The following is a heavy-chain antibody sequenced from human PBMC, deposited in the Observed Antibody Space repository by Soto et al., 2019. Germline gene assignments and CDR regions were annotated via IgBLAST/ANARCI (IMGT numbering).Heavy chain of an antibody. CDR3: TIEGAYPGPDFDY. J-gene: IGHJ4*02. V-gene: IGHV3-72*01. CDR2: TENKANSYTT. CDR1: GFTCSDRY. Sequence: GSLRLSCAASGFTCSDRYMDWVRQAPGKGLEWVGRTENKANSYTTEYAASVKGRFTISRDDSRNSVYLQMNSLKTDDAAVYYCTIEGAYPGPDFDYWGQGTLVTVSS. D-gene: IGHD3-16*01.